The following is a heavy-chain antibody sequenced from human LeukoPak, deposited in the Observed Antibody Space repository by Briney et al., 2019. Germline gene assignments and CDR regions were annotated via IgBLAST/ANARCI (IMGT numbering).Heavy chain of an antibody. V-gene: IGHV3-21*01. CDR2: ISSSSSYI. CDR3: AREGDYVFYYFDY. D-gene: IGHD4-17*01. J-gene: IGHJ4*02. CDR1: GFTFSSYS. Sequence: KTGGSLRLSCAASGFTFSSYSMNWVRQAPGKGLEWVSSISSSSSYIYYADSVKGRFTISRDNAKNSLYLQMNSLTAEDTAVYYCAREGDYVFYYFDYWGQGTLVTVSS.